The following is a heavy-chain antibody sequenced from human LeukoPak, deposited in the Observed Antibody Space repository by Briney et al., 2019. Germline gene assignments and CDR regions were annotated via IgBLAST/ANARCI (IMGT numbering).Heavy chain of an antibody. CDR1: GFTFSDYY. D-gene: IGHD6-13*01. CDR3: AKKITGSSWPKLFDY. Sequence: GSLRLSCAASGFTFSDYYMSWIRQAPGKGLEWVSYISISGSTIYYAGSVKGRFTISRDNAKNSLYLQMNSLRAEDTAVYYCAKKITGSSWPKLFDYWAREPWSPSPQ. V-gene: IGHV3-11*01. CDR2: ISISGSTI. J-gene: IGHJ4*02.